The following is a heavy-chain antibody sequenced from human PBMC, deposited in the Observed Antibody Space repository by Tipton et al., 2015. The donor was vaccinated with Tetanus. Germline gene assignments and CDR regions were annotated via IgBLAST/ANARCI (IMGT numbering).Heavy chain of an antibody. V-gene: IGHV1-2*04. CDR3: ARGASIIAVAGRQYYYYGMDV. CDR1: GYTFTGYY. Sequence: QLVQSGAEVKKPGASVKVSCKASGYTFTGYYMHWVRQAPGQGLEWMGWINPNSGGTNYAQKFQGWVTMTRDTSISTAYMELSRLRSEDTAVYYCARGASIIAVAGRQYYYYGMDVWGQGTTVTVSS. CDR2: INPNSGGT. D-gene: IGHD6-19*01. J-gene: IGHJ6*02.